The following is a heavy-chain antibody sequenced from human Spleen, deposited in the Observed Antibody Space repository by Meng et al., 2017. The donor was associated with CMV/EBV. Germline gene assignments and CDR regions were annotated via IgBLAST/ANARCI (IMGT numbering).Heavy chain of an antibody. CDR3: ASLVVVPDYYYYGMDV. D-gene: IGHD2-2*01. CDR1: GGSISSSSYY. Sequence: CTVSGGSISSSSYYWGWIRQPPGKGLEWIGSIYYSGSTYYNPSLKSRVTISVDTSKNQFSLKLSSVTAADTAVYYCASLVVVPDYYYYGMDVWGQGTTVTVSS. J-gene: IGHJ6*02. CDR2: IYYSGST. V-gene: IGHV4-39*01.